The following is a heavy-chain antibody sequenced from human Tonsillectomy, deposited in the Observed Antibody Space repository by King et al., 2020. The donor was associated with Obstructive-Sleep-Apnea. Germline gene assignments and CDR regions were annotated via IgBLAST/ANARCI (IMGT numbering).Heavy chain of an antibody. D-gene: IGHD4-17*01. J-gene: IGHJ4*02. CDR3: ARATYGDYEVFDY. V-gene: IGHV3-48*01. CDR2: ISSSSSTI. Sequence: VQLVESGGGLVQPGGSLRLSCAASGFTFSSYSMNWVRQAPGKGLEWVSYISSSSSTIYYADSVKGRFTISRDIAKNSLYLQMNSLRAEDTAMYYCARATYGDYEVFDYWGQGTLVTVSS. CDR1: GFTFSSYS.